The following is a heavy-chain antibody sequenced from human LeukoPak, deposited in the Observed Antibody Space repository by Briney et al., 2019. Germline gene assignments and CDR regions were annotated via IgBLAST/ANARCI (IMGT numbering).Heavy chain of an antibody. V-gene: IGHV4-4*07. CDR1: GGSISSYY. D-gene: IGHD5-12*01. CDR3: ARRHIVATMSLDY. J-gene: IGHJ4*02. CDR2: IYPSGST. Sequence: SETLSLTCTVSGGSISSYYWNWIRQPAGKGLEWIGRIYPSGSTNYNPSLKSRVTMSVDTSRNQFSLQLSSVTAADTAVYFCARRHIVATMSLDYWGQGTLVTVSS.